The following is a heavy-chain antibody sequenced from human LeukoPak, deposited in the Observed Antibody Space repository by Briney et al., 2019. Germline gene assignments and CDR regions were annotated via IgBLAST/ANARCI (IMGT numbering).Heavy chain of an antibody. CDR3: ARALPSSWYYFDY. V-gene: IGHV3-30*04. CDR1: GFTFNNYP. CDR2: LSYDGTKK. Sequence: GGSLRLSCAASGFTFNNYPMHWVRQAPGKGLEWVALLSYDGTKKYYADSVKGRFTISRDNAKNSLYLQMNSLRAEDTAVYYCARALPSSWYYFDYWGQGTLVTVSS. D-gene: IGHD6-13*01. J-gene: IGHJ4*02.